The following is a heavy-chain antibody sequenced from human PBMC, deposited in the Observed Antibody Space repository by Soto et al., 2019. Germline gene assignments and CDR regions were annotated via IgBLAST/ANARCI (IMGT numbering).Heavy chain of an antibody. CDR3: AHRPSDYIWGSYPT. CDR1: GFSLSSSGVG. D-gene: IGHD3-16*01. V-gene: IGHV2-5*02. CDR2: ISWDGDK. J-gene: IGHJ5*02. Sequence: QITLKESGPTLVNPTQTLTLTCTFSGFSLSSSGVGVAWIRQPPGKALEWLALISWDGDKYYSPSLKNRLSISKDTSENHVVLTLTNVDPVDTGIYFCAHRPSDYIWGSYPTWGQGTLVTVSS.